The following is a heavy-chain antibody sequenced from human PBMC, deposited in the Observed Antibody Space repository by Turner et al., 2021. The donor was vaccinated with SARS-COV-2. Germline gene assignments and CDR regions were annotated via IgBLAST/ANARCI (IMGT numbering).Heavy chain of an antibody. CDR2: ISGSGSYT. V-gene: IGHV3-23*01. Sequence: EVQLLESGGGLVQLGGSLRLSCAASGFTFEKYAMAWVRQAPGKGLEWVSVISGSGSYTYYADSVKGRVTISRDNSKNTLYLQVNSLRAEDTAVYYCAKTRDYYYDSSDYPDYWGQGTLVTVSS. J-gene: IGHJ4*02. D-gene: IGHD3-22*01. CDR1: GFTFEKYA. CDR3: AKTRDYYYDSSDYPDY.